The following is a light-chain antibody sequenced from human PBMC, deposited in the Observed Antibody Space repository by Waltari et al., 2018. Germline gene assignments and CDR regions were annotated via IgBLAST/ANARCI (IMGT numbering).Light chain of an antibody. J-gene: IGLJ2*01. CDR1: NNDVGGYDL. V-gene: IGLV2-23*01. CDR3: GSYVGVPTVL. Sequence: QSALTQPASVSGSPGQSITISCTGTNNDVGGYDLVSWYQPHPGKAPNLIVYEVQRRPSGVSNRVSGSKSGNTASLTISGLQAEDVSHYYCGSYVGVPTVLFGGGTTVAV. CDR2: EVQ.